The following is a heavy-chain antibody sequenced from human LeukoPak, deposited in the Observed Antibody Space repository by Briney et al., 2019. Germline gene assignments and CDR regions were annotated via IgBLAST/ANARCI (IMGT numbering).Heavy chain of an antibody. J-gene: IGHJ4*02. Sequence: SETLSLTCAVYGGSFSGYYRSWIRQPPGKGLEWIGEINHSGSTNYNPSLKSRVTISVDTSKNQFSLKLSSVTAADTAVYYCARGDRYSSSWYQPLVGSETWGQGTLVTVSS. CDR2: INHSGST. V-gene: IGHV4-34*01. D-gene: IGHD6-13*01. CDR3: ARGDRYSSSWYQPLVGSET. CDR1: GGSFSGYY.